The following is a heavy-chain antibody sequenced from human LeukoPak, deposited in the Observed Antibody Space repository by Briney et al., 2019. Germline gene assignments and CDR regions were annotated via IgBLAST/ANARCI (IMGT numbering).Heavy chain of an antibody. Sequence: PGGSLRLSCAASGFTFDDYAMHWVRQAPGKGLEWVSGISWNSGSIGYADSVKGRFTISRDNAKNSLYLQMNSLGAEDTALYYCAKDIAGSFDYWGQGTLVTVSS. CDR1: GFTFDDYA. J-gene: IGHJ4*02. V-gene: IGHV3-9*01. CDR2: ISWNSGSI. CDR3: AKDIAGSFDY.